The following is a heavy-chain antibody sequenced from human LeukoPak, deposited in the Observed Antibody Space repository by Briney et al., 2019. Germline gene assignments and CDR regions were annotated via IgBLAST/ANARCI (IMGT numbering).Heavy chain of an antibody. CDR2: IYYSGST. CDR3: ARAHLGMTHDY. Sequence: SETLSLTCTVSGDSISSYYWRWLRQPPGKGLEWVGYIYYSGSTNYNPSLKSRVTISVDTSKNQFSLKLSSVTAADTAVYYCARAHLGMTHDYWGQGTLVTVSS. D-gene: IGHD1-14*01. J-gene: IGHJ4*02. CDR1: GDSISSYY. V-gene: IGHV4-59*01.